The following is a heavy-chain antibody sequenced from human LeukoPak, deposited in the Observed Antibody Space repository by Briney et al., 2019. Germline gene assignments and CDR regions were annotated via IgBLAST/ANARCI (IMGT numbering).Heavy chain of an antibody. CDR3: TTDEKVATLSHPVDY. V-gene: IGHV3-15*01. J-gene: IGHJ4*02. Sequence: GGSLRLSCAASGFTFSNAWMSWVRQAPGKGLEWVGRIKSKTDGGTTDYAAPVKGRFTISRDDSKNTLYLQMNSLKTEDTAVYYCTTDEKVATLSHPVDYWGQGTLVTVSS. CDR2: IKSKTDGGTT. D-gene: IGHD5-12*01. CDR1: GFTFSNAW.